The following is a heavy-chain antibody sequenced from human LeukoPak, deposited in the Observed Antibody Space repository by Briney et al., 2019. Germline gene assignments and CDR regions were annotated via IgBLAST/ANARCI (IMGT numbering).Heavy chain of an antibody. CDR2: IYTSGST. CDR1: GGSISSYY. Sequence: SETLSLTCTVSGGSISSYYWSWIRQPAGKGLEWIGRIYTSGSTNYNPSLKSRVTMSVDTSKNQFSLRLSSVTAADTAVYYCARDATSGWYGGNDAFDIWGQGTTVTVSS. CDR3: ARDATSGWYGGNDAFDI. J-gene: IGHJ3*02. D-gene: IGHD6-19*01. V-gene: IGHV4-4*07.